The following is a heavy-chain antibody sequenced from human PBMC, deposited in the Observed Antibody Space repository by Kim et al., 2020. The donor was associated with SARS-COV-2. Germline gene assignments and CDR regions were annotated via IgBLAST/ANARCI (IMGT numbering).Heavy chain of an antibody. CDR2: INAGNGNT. CDR1: GYTFTSYV. Sequence: ASVKVSCKASGYTFTSYVMHWVRQAPGQRLEWMGWINAGNGNTKYSQKFQGRVTITRDTSASTAYMERSSLRSEDTAVYYCARKSSGYYYYFDYWGQGTLVTVSS. J-gene: IGHJ4*02. CDR3: ARKSSGYYYYFDY. D-gene: IGHD3-22*01. V-gene: IGHV1-3*01.